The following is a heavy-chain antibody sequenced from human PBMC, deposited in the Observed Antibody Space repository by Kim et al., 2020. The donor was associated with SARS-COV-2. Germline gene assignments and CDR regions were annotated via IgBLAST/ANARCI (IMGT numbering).Heavy chain of an antibody. CDR1: GYTLTTYN. J-gene: IGHJ4*02. Sequence: ASVKVSCKASGYTLTTYNINWVRQASGQGLEWLGWMSPDTGNTGYAQKFQGRVTMTRNTSIGTAYMELSSLRSEDTAVYYCTRNVPATGCFDYWGQGTLV. CDR2: MSPDTGNT. V-gene: IGHV1-8*01. D-gene: IGHD2-2*01. CDR3: TRNVPATGCFDY.